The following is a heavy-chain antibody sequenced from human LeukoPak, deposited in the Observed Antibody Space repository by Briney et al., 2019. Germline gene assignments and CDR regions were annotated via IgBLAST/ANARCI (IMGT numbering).Heavy chain of an antibody. Sequence: PSETLSLTCTVSGGSISSYYWSWIRQPAGKGQEWIGRIYTSGSTNYNPSLKSRVTMSVDTSKNQFSLKLSSVTAADTAVYYCAGGTSSWYGTTPMDYWGQGTLVTVSS. D-gene: IGHD6-13*01. J-gene: IGHJ4*02. CDR2: IYTSGST. V-gene: IGHV4-4*07. CDR1: GGSISSYY. CDR3: AGGTSSWYGTTPMDY.